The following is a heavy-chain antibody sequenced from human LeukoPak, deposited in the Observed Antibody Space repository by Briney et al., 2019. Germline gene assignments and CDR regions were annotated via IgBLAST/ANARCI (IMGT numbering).Heavy chain of an antibody. CDR3: ARDRKELPISGYDWDDAFDI. CDR1: GFVFSKNG. V-gene: IGHV3-30*02. J-gene: IGHJ3*02. Sequence: GGSLRLSCATSGFVFSKNGMHWVRQAPGKGLEWVAFIRHDESNKYYADSVKGRFTISRDNSKNTLYLQMNSLRAEDTAVYYCARDRKELPISGYDWDDAFDIWGQGTMVTVSS. D-gene: IGHD5-12*01. CDR2: IRHDESNK.